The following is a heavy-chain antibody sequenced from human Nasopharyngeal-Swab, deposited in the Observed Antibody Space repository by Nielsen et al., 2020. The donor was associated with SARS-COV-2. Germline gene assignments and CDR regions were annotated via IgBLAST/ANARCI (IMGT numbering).Heavy chain of an antibody. D-gene: IGHD6-6*01. CDR3: ARDNIAASYGMDV. V-gene: IGHV3-21*01. CDR2: ISSSSSYI. CDR1: GFTFSSYS. Sequence: GESLKISCAASGFTFSSYSMNWVRQAPGKGLEWVSSISSSSSYIYYADSVKGRFTISRDNAKNSLYLQMNSLRAEDTAVYYCARDNIAASYGMDVWGQGTTVTVSS. J-gene: IGHJ6*02.